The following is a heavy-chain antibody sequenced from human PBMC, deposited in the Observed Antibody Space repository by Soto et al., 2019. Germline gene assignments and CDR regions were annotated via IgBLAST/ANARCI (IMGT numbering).Heavy chain of an antibody. J-gene: IGHJ4*02. Sequence: SETLSLTCTVSGGSISGYYWSWLRQPPGKGLEYIGYVYYTGSTNYNPSLKSRVTISVDTSKNQFSLKLSSVTAADTAVYYCARHTSSRDYGDFDYWGQGTLVTVSS. CDR3: ARHTSSRDYGDFDY. D-gene: IGHD3-3*01. V-gene: IGHV4-59*08. CDR1: GGSISGYY. CDR2: VYYTGST.